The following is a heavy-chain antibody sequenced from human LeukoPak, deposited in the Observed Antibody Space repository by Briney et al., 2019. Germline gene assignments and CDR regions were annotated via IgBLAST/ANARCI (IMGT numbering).Heavy chain of an antibody. D-gene: IGHD2-2*01. CDR3: ARDKGEYQLLQGHEFDP. J-gene: IGHJ5*02. CDR1: GGTFSSYA. CDR2: IIPIFGTA. V-gene: IGHV1-69*01. Sequence: GSSVKVSCKASGGTFSSYAISWVRQAPGQGLEWMGGIIPIFGTANYAQKFQGRVTITADESTSTAYMELSSLRSEDTAVYYCARDKGEYQLLQGHEFDPWGQGTLVTVSS.